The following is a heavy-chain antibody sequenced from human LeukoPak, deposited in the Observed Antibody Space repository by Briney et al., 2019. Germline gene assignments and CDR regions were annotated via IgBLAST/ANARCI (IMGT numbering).Heavy chain of an antibody. J-gene: IGHJ4*02. CDR2: IYPGDSDT. CDR3: ARSSTEWELLPLFDY. Sequence: GESLKISCKGSGYSFTSYWIAWVRQMPGKGLEWMGIIYPGDSDTRYSPSFQGQVTISADKSISTAYLQWSSLKASDTAMYYCARSSTEWELLPLFDYWGQGTLVTVSS. CDR1: GYSFTSYW. D-gene: IGHD1-26*01. V-gene: IGHV5-51*01.